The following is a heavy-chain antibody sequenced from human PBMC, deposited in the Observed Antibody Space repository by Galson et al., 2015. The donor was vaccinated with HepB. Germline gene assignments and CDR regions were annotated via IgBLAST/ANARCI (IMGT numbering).Heavy chain of an antibody. CDR1: GYTFTSYY. CDR2: INPSGGST. J-gene: IGHJ6*02. D-gene: IGHD2-2*02. CDR3: AREEVVPAAIGGDYYYGMDV. Sequence: SVKVSCKASGYTFTSYYMHWVQQAPGQGLEWMGIINPSGGSTSYAQKFQGRVTMTRDTSTSTVYMELSSLRSEDTAVYYCAREEVVPAAIGGDYYYGMDVWGQGTTVTVSS. V-gene: IGHV1-46*01.